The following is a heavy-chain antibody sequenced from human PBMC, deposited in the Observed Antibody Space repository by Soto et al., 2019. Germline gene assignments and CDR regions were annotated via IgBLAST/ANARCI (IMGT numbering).Heavy chain of an antibody. CDR2: IIPRSATS. CDR3: ARNTSAAAGTFDP. V-gene: IGHV1-69*05. CDR1: GDTFSTYT. Sequence: ASVKVSCKASGDTFSTYTITWMRQAPGQGLEWMGGIIPRSATSNYAQKFQGRVTMSTDTSTSTAYLELKSLKSDDTAVYYCARNTSAAAGTFDPWGQGTLVTVSS. D-gene: IGHD6-13*01. J-gene: IGHJ5*02.